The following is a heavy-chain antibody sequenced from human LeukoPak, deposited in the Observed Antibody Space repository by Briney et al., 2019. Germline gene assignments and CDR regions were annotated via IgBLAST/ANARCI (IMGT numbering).Heavy chain of an antibody. V-gene: IGHV4-34*01. D-gene: IGHD4-17*01. J-gene: IGHJ4*02. CDR3: ARGYGDYRGYYFDY. CDR2: INHSGST. Sequence: PSETLSLTCAVYGGSFSGYYWSWIRQPPGKGLEWIGEINHSGSTNYNPSLKSRVTISVDTSKNQFSLKLSSVTAADTAVYYCARGYGDYRGYYFDYWGQGTLVTVSS. CDR1: GGSFSGYY.